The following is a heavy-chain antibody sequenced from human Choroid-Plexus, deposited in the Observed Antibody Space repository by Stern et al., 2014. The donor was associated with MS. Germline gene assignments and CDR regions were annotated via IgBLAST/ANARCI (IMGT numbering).Heavy chain of an antibody. CDR3: AKDRQYLTYFFDH. V-gene: IGHV3-30*18. J-gene: IGHJ5*02. CDR2: VSYDGSNK. D-gene: IGHD2/OR15-2a*01. CDR1: GFTFGSCA. Sequence: EQLVESGGGVVQPGRPLRLSCVASGFTFGSCAMHWVRQAPDKGLEWVAGVSYDGSNKDYADSVKGRFTISRDNSQNTLYMQMSSLRPEDTAVYYCAKDRQYLTYFFDHWGQGSLVTVSS.